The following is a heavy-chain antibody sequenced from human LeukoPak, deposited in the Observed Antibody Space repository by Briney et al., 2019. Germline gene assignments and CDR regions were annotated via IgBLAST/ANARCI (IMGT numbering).Heavy chain of an antibody. J-gene: IGHJ6*03. Sequence: SETLSLTCAVYGGSFSGYYWSWIRQPPGKGLEWIGEINHSGSTNYNPSLKSRVTISVDTSKNQFSLKLSSVTAADTAVYYCARVRVCSSTSCYFYYYYYMDVWGKGTTVTVSS. CDR2: INHSGST. CDR3: ARVRVCSSTSCYFYYYYYMDV. D-gene: IGHD2-2*01. V-gene: IGHV4-34*01. CDR1: GGSFSGYY.